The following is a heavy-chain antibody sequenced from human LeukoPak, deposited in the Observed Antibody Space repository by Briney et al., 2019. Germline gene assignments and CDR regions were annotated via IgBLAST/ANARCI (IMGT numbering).Heavy chain of an antibody. CDR3: ARGCSGGSCFVPKFDP. D-gene: IGHD2-15*01. Sequence: GGSLRLSCAASGFTFSSYWMTWVRQAPGKGPEWVGNIKQDGSENYYVDSVKGRFTISRDNTKNSLYLQMNSLGAEDTAVYYCARGCSGGSCFVPKFDPWGQGTLVTVSS. CDR2: IKQDGSEN. J-gene: IGHJ5*02. V-gene: IGHV3-7*05. CDR1: GFTFSSYW.